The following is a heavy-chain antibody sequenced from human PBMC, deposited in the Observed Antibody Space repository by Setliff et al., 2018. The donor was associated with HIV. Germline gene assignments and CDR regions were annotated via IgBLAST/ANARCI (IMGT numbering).Heavy chain of an antibody. J-gene: IGHJ4*02. V-gene: IGHV4-4*02. D-gene: IGHD1-26*01. CDR2: IFHSGSA. Sequence: SETLSLTCAVSGGSISTRYWWSWVRQTPGKGLEWIGEIFHSGSAHYNPSLESRVTMSVDKSKNQFSLNLRSVTAADTAVYYCAGGPGTTSIDYWAQGTLVTVSS. CDR1: GGSISTRYW. CDR3: AGGPGTTSIDY.